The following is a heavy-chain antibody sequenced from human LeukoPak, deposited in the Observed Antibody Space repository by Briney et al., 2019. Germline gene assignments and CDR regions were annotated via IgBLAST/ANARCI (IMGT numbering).Heavy chain of an antibody. CDR1: GGSFSGYY. D-gene: IGHD6-13*01. CDR2: INHSGST. Sequence: SETLSLTCAVYGGSFSGYYWSWIRQPPGKGLEWIGEINHSGSTNYNPSLKSRVTISVDTSKNQFSLKLSSVTAADTAVYYCASLSSATPDYWGQGTLVTVSS. J-gene: IGHJ4*02. V-gene: IGHV4-34*01. CDR3: ASLSSATPDY.